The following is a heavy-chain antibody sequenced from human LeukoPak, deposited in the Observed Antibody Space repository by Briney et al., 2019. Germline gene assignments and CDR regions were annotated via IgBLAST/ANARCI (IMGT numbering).Heavy chain of an antibody. CDR2: ISAYNGNT. Sequence: ASVKVSCKASGYTFTSYGISWVRQAPGQGLEWMGWISAYNGNTNYVQKLQGRVTMTTDTSTSTAYMELRSLRSDDTAVYYCARSAIAVAGTRNAFDIWGQGTMVTVSS. J-gene: IGHJ3*02. D-gene: IGHD6-19*01. CDR1: GYTFTSYG. CDR3: ARSAIAVAGTRNAFDI. V-gene: IGHV1-18*01.